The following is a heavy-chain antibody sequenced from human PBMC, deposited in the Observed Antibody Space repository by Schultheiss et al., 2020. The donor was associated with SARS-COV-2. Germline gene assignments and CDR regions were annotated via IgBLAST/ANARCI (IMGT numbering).Heavy chain of an antibody. CDR3: ARPGRVGAKGGFDY. V-gene: IGHV4-59*10. CDR2: IYTSGST. J-gene: IGHJ4*02. Sequence: SETLSLTCAVYGGSFSGYYWSWIRQPAGKGLEWIGRIYTSGSTNYNPSLKSRVTMSVDTSKNQFSLKLSSVTAADTAVYYCARPGRVGAKGGFDYWGQGTLVTVSS. D-gene: IGHD1-26*01. CDR1: GGSFSGYY.